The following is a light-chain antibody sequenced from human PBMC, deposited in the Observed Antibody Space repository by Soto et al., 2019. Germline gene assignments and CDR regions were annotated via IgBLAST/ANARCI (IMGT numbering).Light chain of an antibody. Sequence: QSVLTQPRSVSGSPGQSGTISCTGTSSDVGGYNYVSWYQQHPGKAPKLMIYDVSKRPSGVPDRFSGSKSGNTASLTISGLQAEDEADYYCCSYAGSYTFEVFGGGTKLTVL. J-gene: IGLJ2*01. CDR2: DVS. V-gene: IGLV2-11*01. CDR3: CSYAGSYTFEV. CDR1: SSDVGGYNY.